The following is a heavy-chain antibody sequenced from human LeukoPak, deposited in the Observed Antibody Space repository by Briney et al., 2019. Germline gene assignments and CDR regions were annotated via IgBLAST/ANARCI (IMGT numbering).Heavy chain of an antibody. CDR1: GYTFTGYY. CDR2: INPNSGGT. CDR3: ARGRTAYCGGDCYSGFDP. J-gene: IGHJ5*02. D-gene: IGHD2-21*02. Sequence: ASVKVSCKASGYTFTGYYMHWVRQAPGQGLEWMGWINPNSGGTNYAQKFQGRVTMTRDTSISTAYMELSSLRSEDTAVYYCARGRTAYCGGDCYSGFDPWGQGTLVTVSS. V-gene: IGHV1-2*02.